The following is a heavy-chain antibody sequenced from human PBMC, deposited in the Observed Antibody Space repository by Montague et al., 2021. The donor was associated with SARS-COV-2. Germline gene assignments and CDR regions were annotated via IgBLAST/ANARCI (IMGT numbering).Heavy chain of an antibody. V-gene: IGHV4-34*01. D-gene: IGHD3-16*02. CDR3: TAGQVTVFASLIAFPAAGAIDV. Sequence: SETLSLTCAVYGESFTDFYWTWIRQPPGKGLEWIGESNDRGSSNYNTSLKNRVTITVDKSKKRISLKLNSVTAAATATYYCTAGQVTVFASLIAFPAAGAIDVWGQGTTVTVS. CDR1: GESFTDFY. J-gene: IGHJ3*01. CDR2: SNDRGSS.